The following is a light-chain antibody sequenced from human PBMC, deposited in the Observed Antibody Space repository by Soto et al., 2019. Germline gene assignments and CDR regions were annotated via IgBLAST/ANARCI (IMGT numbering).Light chain of an antibody. Sequence: DIVMTQSPDSLALSLGERATINCKSSRSLLSSSNNKNFLAWYQQKPGLPPRLLIYWASTRESVVPDRFSGSGSGTSFTLTISSLQAEDVAVYYCQQYYSSPFSFGPGTKVNIK. V-gene: IGKV4-1*01. J-gene: IGKJ3*01. CDR1: RSLLSSSNNKNF. CDR2: WAS. CDR3: QQYYSSPFS.